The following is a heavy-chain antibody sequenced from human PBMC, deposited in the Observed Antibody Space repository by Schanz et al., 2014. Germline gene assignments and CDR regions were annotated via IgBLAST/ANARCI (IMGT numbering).Heavy chain of an antibody. CDR3: AKGRFGELSAFDI. CDR2: IKHDGSVK. Sequence: VQLVESGGGVVQPGRSLRLSCAASGFTFSSYALHWVRQAPGKGPEWVANIKHDGSVKDYVDSVEGRFTISRDNAKRSLFLQMNSLRVEDTAVYYCAKGRFGELSAFDICGQGTMVTVSS. CDR1: GFTFSSYA. V-gene: IGHV3-7*03. D-gene: IGHD3-10*01. J-gene: IGHJ3*02.